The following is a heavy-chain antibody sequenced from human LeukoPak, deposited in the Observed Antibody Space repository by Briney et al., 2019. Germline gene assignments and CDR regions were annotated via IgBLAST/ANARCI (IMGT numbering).Heavy chain of an antibody. V-gene: IGHV3-33*01. J-gene: IGHJ4*02. D-gene: IGHD6-13*01. CDR1: GFTFSSYG. CDR3: ARENIAAAGYYFDY. Sequence: GGSLRLSCAASGFTFSSYGMHWVRQAPGKGLEWVADIWYDGSNKYYADSVKGRFTISRDNSKNTLYLQMNSLRAEDTAVYYCARENIAAAGYYFDYWGQGTLVTVSS. CDR2: IWYDGSNK.